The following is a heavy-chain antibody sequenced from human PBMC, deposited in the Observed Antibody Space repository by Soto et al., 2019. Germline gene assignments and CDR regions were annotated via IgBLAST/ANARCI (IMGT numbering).Heavy chain of an antibody. D-gene: IGHD2-15*01. CDR2: INHSGST. V-gene: IGHV4-34*01. CDR1: GGSFSGYY. CDR3: ARVNPDIVVVVAATGWFDP. J-gene: IGHJ5*02. Sequence: SETLSLTCAVYGGSFSGYYWSWIRQPPGKGLEWIGEINHSGSTNYNPSLKSRVTISVDTSKNQFSLKLSSVTAADTAVYYCARVNPDIVVVVAATGWFDPWGQGTLVTVSS.